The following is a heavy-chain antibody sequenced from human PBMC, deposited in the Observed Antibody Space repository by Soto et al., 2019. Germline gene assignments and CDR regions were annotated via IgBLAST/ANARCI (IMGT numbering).Heavy chain of an antibody. CDR2: INWNGGSI. J-gene: IGHJ4*02. Sequence: PGGSLRLSCAASGFTFDDYAMHWVRQAPGKGLEWVSGINWNGGSIGYADSVKGRFTISRDNAKNSLYLQMDSLRAEDTALYYCAKGFRRFDYFDYWGQGTLVTVS. CDR3: AKGFRRFDYFDY. CDR1: GFTFDDYA. V-gene: IGHV3-9*01.